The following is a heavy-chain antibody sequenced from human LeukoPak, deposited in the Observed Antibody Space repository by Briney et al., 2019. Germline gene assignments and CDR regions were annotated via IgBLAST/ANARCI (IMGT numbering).Heavy chain of an antibody. V-gene: IGHV3-15*01. D-gene: IGHD2/OR15-2a*01. Sequence: GGSLRLSCAASGLTFSLAWMTWFRQAPGKGLEWVGRIKSKSDGGTINYAEAVKGRFTISRDDSKDTLYLQMDSLKTEDTALYYCSAGVSVIWSVIWGQGTLVTVSS. CDR1: GLTFSLAW. CDR2: IKSKSDGGTI. J-gene: IGHJ4*02. CDR3: SAGVSVIWSVI.